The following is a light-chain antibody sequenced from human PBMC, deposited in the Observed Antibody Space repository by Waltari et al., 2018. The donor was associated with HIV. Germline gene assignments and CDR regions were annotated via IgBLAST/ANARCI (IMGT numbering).Light chain of an antibody. CDR2: EDS. Sequence: MSCSGDKLEDKYACWFRQRPGQSPVLIVYEDSKRPAGIPERFSGSNSGNTATLTIRGTQVSDEADYYCAAWDANAVVFGGGTKLTV. J-gene: IGLJ2*01. CDR1: KLEDKY. CDR3: AAWDANAVV. V-gene: IGLV3-1*01.